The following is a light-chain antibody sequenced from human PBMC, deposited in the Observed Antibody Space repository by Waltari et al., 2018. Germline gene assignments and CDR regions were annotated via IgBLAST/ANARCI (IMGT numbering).Light chain of an antibody. Sequence: QSQVHSDGNTYLVLFHQRAGQSPRRLIYKVSNQGSGVTDRFSGSGSDTDFTLKISRVEADDVGVYYCMQGTYWPYTFGQGTRLDIK. J-gene: IGKJ2*01. CDR1: QSQVHSDGNTY. CDR2: KVS. V-gene: IGKV2-30*02. CDR3: MQGTYWPYT.